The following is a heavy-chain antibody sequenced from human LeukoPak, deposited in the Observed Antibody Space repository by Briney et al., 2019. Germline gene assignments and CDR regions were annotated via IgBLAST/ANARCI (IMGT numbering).Heavy chain of an antibody. Sequence: ASVKVSCKASGYTFTSYDINWVRQATGQGLEWMGWMNPNSGNTGYAQKFQGRVTMTRNTSISTAYMELSSLRSEDTAVYYCARGLYGDYADAFDIWGQGTMVTVSS. CDR1: GYTFTSYD. J-gene: IGHJ3*02. CDR3: ARGLYGDYADAFDI. D-gene: IGHD4-17*01. V-gene: IGHV1-8*01. CDR2: MNPNSGNT.